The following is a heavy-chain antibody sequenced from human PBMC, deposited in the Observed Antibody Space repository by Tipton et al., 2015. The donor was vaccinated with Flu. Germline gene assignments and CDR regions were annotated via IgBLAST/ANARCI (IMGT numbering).Heavy chain of an antibody. J-gene: IGHJ6*02. CDR2: ISSSFSYI. CDR1: GFTFSNYS. V-gene: IGHV3-21*01. D-gene: IGHD4-17*01. CDR3: ARDKGTTMTMSMYYGMDV. Sequence: SLRLSCAASGFTFSNYSMNWVRQAPGKGLEWVSSISSSFSYINYADSVKGRFTISRDNAENSLYLQMNSLRAEDTAVYYCARDKGTTMTMSMYYGMDVWGQGATVTVSS.